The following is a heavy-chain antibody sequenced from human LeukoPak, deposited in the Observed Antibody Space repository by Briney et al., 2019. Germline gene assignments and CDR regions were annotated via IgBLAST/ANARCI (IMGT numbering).Heavy chain of an antibody. Sequence: QTGGSLRLSCAASGFTFSSYWMHWVRQAPGKGLVWVSRINSDGSSTSYADSVKGRFTISRDNSKNTLYLQMNSLRAEDTAVYYCAKDGAVAGTGDYMDVWGKGTTVTVSS. V-gene: IGHV3-74*01. CDR1: GFTFSSYW. CDR3: AKDGAVAGTGDYMDV. J-gene: IGHJ6*03. D-gene: IGHD6-19*01. CDR2: INSDGSST.